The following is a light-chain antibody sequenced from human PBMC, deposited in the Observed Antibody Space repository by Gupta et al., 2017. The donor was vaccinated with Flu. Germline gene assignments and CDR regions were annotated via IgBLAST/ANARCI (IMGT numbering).Light chain of an antibody. CDR2: EGS. J-gene: IGLJ2*01. Sequence: QSALTKPASVSGSPGQSITISCTGTSSDVGSYNLVSWYQQHPGKAPKLMIYEGSKRPSGVSNRFSGSKSGNTASLTISGLQAEDEADYYCCSYAGSSTSLVVFGGGTKLTVL. V-gene: IGLV2-23*01. CDR3: CSYAGSSTSLVV. CDR1: SSDVGSYNL.